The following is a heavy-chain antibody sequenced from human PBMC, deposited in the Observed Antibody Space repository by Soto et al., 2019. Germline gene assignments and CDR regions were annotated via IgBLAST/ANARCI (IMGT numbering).Heavy chain of an antibody. CDR1: GGSISSSSYY. D-gene: IGHD3-22*01. CDR2: IYYSGST. CDR3: ARQSLGGSGYGYNWFDP. Sequence: SETLSLTCTVSGGSISSSSYYWGWIRQPPGKGLEWIGSIYYSGSTYYNPSLKSRVTISVDTSKNQFSLKLSSVTAADTAVYYCARQSLGGSGYGYNWFDPWGQGTLVTVSS. J-gene: IGHJ5*02. V-gene: IGHV4-39*01.